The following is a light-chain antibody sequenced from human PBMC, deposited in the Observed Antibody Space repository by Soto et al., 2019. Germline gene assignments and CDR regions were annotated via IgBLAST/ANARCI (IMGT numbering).Light chain of an antibody. Sequence: EIVMTQSPATLSVSPGERATLSCRASQSVNRNLAWYQQKPGQTHRLLIYDASSRATGIPASFSGSGSGTDFTLTISSLQSEDFAIYYCQQYNNWPLTFGGGTNVEIK. CDR2: DAS. J-gene: IGKJ4*01. CDR3: QQYNNWPLT. CDR1: QSVNRN. V-gene: IGKV3-15*01.